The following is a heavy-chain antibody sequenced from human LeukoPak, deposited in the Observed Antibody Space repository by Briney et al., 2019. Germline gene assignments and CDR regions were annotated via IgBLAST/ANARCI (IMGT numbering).Heavy chain of an antibody. CDR1: GFTFSSYA. V-gene: IGHV3-30*01. J-gene: IGHJ3*02. CDR2: ISYDGSNK. Sequence: GGSLRLSCAASGFTFSSYAMHWVRQAPGKGLEWVAVISYDGSNKYYADSVKGRFTISRDNFKNTLYLQMNSLRAEDTAVYYCARGEYYGSGSSHAFDIWGQGTMVTVSS. D-gene: IGHD3-10*01. CDR3: ARGEYYGSGSSHAFDI.